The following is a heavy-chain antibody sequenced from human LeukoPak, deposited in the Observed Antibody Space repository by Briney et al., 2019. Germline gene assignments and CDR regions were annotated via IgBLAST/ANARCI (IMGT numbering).Heavy chain of an antibody. J-gene: IGHJ4*02. D-gene: IGHD3-3*01. CDR2: MNPNSGRT. Sequence: ASVKVSCKASGYTLTSYDINWVRQATGQGLEWMGWMNPNSGRTGYAQNFQGRITITRNTSISTAYMELSSPRSEDTAVYYCARGDPRITIFGAGGDYWGQGTLVTVSS. CDR1: GYTLTSYD. V-gene: IGHV1-8*01. CDR3: ARGDPRITIFGAGGDY.